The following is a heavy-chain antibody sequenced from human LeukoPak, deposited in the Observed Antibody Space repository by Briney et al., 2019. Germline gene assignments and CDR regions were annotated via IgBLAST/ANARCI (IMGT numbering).Heavy chain of an antibody. J-gene: IGHJ4*02. Sequence: ASVKVSCKASVYTFTGYYIHWVRQAPGQGLEWRGWINPNSGDTNYAQKFRGRVTMTRDTSINTAYMEPRRLRSNATPVYYCARHIGSGSYYWGQGTLVTVSS. D-gene: IGHD3-10*01. CDR3: ARHIGSGSYY. CDR2: INPNSGDT. V-gene: IGHV1-2*02. CDR1: VYTFTGYY.